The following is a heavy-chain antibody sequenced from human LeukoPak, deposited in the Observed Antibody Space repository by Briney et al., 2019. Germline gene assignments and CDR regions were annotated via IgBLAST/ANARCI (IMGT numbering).Heavy chain of an antibody. J-gene: IGHJ4*02. CDR3: ARVQDDFWSGPLGY. Sequence: ASVKVSCKASGYTFTSYGISWVRQAPGQGLEWMGWISAYNGNTNYAQKLQGRVTMTTDTSTSTAYTELRSLRSDDTAVYYCARVQDDFWSGPLGYWGQGTLVTVSS. V-gene: IGHV1-18*01. CDR2: ISAYNGNT. D-gene: IGHD3-3*01. CDR1: GYTFTSYG.